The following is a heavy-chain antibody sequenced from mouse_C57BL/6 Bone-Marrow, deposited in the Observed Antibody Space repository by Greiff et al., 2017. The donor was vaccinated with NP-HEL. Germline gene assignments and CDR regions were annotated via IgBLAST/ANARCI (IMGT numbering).Heavy chain of an antibody. CDR2: IDPSDSYT. CDR3: ARLRENFITTVVRDFDY. J-gene: IGHJ2*01. Sequence: VQLQQPGAELVMPGASVKLSCKASGYTFTSYWMHWVKQRPGQGLEWIGEIDPSDSYTNYNQKFKGKSTLTEDKSSSTAYMQLSSLTSEDSAVYYCARLRENFITTVVRDFDYWGQGTTLTVSS. V-gene: IGHV1-69*01. CDR1: GYTFTSYW. D-gene: IGHD1-1*01.